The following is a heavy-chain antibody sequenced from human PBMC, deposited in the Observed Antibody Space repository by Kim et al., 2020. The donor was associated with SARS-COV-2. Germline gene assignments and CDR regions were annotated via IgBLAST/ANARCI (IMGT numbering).Heavy chain of an antibody. V-gene: IGHV3-30*07. J-gene: IGHJ5*02. D-gene: IGHD3-10*01. CDR3: AREGPYYYGSGRWFDP. Sequence: SVKSRVTISRDNSKSPLYLQMNSLRAEDTAVYSCAREGPYYYGSGRWFDPWGQGTLVTVSS.